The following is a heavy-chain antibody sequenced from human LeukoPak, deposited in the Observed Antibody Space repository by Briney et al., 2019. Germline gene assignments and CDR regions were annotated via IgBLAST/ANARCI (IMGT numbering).Heavy chain of an antibody. J-gene: IGHJ4*02. D-gene: IGHD3-10*01. V-gene: IGHV3-7*01. Sequence: GGSLRLSCAASGYTFSDHYMDWVRQAPGKGLEWVANIKQDGSEKYYVDSVKGRFTISRDNAKNSLYLQMNSLRAEDTAVYYCARDMPQLLWFGELSTLPDYWGQGTLVTVSS. CDR3: ARDMPQLLWFGELSTLPDY. CDR1: GYTFSDHY. CDR2: IKQDGSEK.